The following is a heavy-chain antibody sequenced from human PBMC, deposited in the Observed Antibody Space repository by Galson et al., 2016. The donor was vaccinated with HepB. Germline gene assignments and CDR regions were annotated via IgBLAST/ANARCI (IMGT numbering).Heavy chain of an antibody. CDR1: GITFSDHY. D-gene: IGHD1-26*01. CDR3: AAEGAARYLED. CDR2: TTNKANSSTT. J-gene: IGHJ4*02. V-gene: IGHV3-72*01. Sequence: SLRLSCAASGITFSDHYIDWVRQAPGKGLEWIVRTTNKANSSTTQYAASVKGSITMSRDDSKNLLYLKMNSLRSEDTAMYYCAAEGAARYLEDWGQGTLVTVSS.